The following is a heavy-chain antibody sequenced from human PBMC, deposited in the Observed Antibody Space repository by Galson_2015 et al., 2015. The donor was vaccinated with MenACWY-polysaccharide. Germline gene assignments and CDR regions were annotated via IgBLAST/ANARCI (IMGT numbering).Heavy chain of an antibody. Sequence: SLRLSCAASGFTFSTYGMSWVRQAPGKGLEWVSAITGSGGGTYYADSVKGRFTISRDNSKNTVYLQMNSLRAEDTAVYYCAKEGSCSGGSFSGWFDPWGQGTLVTVSS. CDR2: ITGSGGGT. J-gene: IGHJ5*02. D-gene: IGHD2-15*01. V-gene: IGHV3-23*01. CDR3: AKEGSCSGGSFSGWFDP. CDR1: GFTFSTYG.